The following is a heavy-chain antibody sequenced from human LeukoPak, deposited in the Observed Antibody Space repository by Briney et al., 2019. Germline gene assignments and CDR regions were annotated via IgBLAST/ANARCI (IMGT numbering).Heavy chain of an antibody. CDR3: ARLIVVVRGASDY. Sequence: SETLSLTCAVYGGSFTIYYWSWIRQPPGKGLEWIGEINHSGSTNYNPSLKSRVTISVDTSKNQFSLKLSSVTAADTAVYYCARLIVVVRGASDYWGQGTLVTVSS. D-gene: IGHD2-15*01. CDR2: INHSGST. CDR1: GGSFTIYY. V-gene: IGHV4-34*01. J-gene: IGHJ4*02.